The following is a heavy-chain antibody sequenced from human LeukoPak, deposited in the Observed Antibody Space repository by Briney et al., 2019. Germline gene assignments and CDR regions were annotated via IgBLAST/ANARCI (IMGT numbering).Heavy chain of an antibody. D-gene: IGHD3-22*01. CDR1: GFTFSSYS. J-gene: IGHJ4*02. V-gene: IGHV3-48*04. CDR2: ISSSSSTI. CDR3: ARVPPDSSGYSHFDY. Sequence: GGSLRLSCAASGFTFSSYSMNWVRQAPGKGLEWVSYISSSSSTIYYADSVKGRFTISRDNAKNSLYLQMNSLRAEDTAVYYCARVPPDSSGYSHFDYWGQGTLVTVSS.